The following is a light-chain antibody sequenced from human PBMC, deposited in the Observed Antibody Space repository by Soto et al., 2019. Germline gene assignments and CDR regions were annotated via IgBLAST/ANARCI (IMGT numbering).Light chain of an antibody. Sequence: DIQMTQSPSTLSASVGDRVTITCRASQSISSWLAWYQQKPGKAPKLLIYDASSLESGVPSRFSASELETEFTLAISSPQPDVLATYYRKKYNCYWTFGKGTKVDIK. CDR2: DAS. CDR1: QSISSW. V-gene: IGKV1-5*01. J-gene: IGKJ1*01. CDR3: KKYNCYWT.